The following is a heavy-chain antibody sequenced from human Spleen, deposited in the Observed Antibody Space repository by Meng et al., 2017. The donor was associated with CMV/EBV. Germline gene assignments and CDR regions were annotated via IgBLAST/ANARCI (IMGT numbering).Heavy chain of an antibody. D-gene: IGHD3-3*01. CDR1: GGSISSYY. CDR3: ARDPVTIFGVVTYFDY. CDR2: IYTSGST. V-gene: IGHV4-4*07. Sequence: VDLQESGPGLVKPSETLSLTCTVSGGSISSYYWSWIRQPAGKGLEWIGRIYTSGSTNYNPSLKSRVTMSVDTSKNQFSLKLSSVTAADTAVYYCARDPVTIFGVVTYFDYWGQGTLVTVSS. J-gene: IGHJ4*02.